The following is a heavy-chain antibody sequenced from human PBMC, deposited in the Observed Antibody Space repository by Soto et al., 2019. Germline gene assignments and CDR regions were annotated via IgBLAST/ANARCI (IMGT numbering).Heavy chain of an antibody. J-gene: IGHJ4*02. Sequence: GGSLRLSCTASGFSFSNYEMNWVRLAPGKGLEWVAFISTTGTTYYADSVRGRFTSSRDNAKNSLFLQMNSLRAEDTALYYCARGYGVGYGFDYWGQGTPVTVSS. CDR1: GFSFSNYE. CDR3: ARGYGVGYGFDY. D-gene: IGHD5-18*01. CDR2: ISTTGTT. V-gene: IGHV3-48*03.